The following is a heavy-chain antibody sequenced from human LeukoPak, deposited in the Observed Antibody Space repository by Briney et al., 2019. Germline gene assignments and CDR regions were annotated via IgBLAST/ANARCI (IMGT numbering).Heavy chain of an antibody. V-gene: IGHV1-2*02. D-gene: IGHD3-9*01. CDR1: GYTFTGYY. J-gene: IGHJ4*02. CDR2: INPNSGGT. CDR3: ARDLHYDFLTGYLDY. Sequence: ASVKVSCKASGYTFTGYYMHWVRQAPGQGLEWMGWINPNSGGTNYAQKFQGRVTMTRDTSISTAYMELSRLRSDDTAVYYCARDLHYDFLTGYLDYWGQGTLVTVSS.